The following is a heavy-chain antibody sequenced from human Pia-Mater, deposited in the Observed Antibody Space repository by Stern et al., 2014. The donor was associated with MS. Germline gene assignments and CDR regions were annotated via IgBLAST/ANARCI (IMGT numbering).Heavy chain of an antibody. Sequence: VQLVESGGGVVQPGRSLRLSCAASGFTFSSYGMHWVRQAPGQGLEWVAVIWYDGSNKYYADSVKGRFTISRDNSKNTLSLQMNSLRAEDTAVYYCARGLGTYDSSGYWVFDYWGQGTLVTVSS. CDR1: GFTFSSYG. V-gene: IGHV3-33*01. D-gene: IGHD3-22*01. CDR2: IWYDGSNK. CDR3: ARGLGTYDSSGYWVFDY. J-gene: IGHJ4*02.